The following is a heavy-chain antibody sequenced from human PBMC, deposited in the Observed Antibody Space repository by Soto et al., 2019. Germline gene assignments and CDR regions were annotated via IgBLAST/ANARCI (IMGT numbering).Heavy chain of an antibody. CDR3: TRAPRYSYFDY. CDR2: IRSKAYGGTT. J-gene: IGHJ4*02. Sequence: SLRLSCTASGFTFGDYAMSWVRQAPGKGLEWVGFIRSKAYGGTTEYAASVKGRFTISRDDSKSIAYLQMNSLKTEDTAVYYCTRAPRYSYFDYWGQGTLVTVSS. CDR1: GFTFGDYA. V-gene: IGHV3-49*04. D-gene: IGHD3-10*01.